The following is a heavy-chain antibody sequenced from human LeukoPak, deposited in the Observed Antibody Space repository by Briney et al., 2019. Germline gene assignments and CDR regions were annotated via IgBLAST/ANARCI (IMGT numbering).Heavy chain of an antibody. CDR3: TTDLGTYYHGSQRLIPIDY. J-gene: IGHJ4*02. D-gene: IGHD3-10*01. CDR1: GFTFTNAW. CDR2: IKSKTDGETT. Sequence: GGSLRLSCVDSGFTFTNAWMSWVRQAPGKGLERIGRIKSKTDGETTNYAEPVRGRFTISRDDSKSAVYLQMNSLKIEDTAVYYCTTDLGTYYHGSQRLIPIDYWGQGTLVTVPS. V-gene: IGHV3-15*01.